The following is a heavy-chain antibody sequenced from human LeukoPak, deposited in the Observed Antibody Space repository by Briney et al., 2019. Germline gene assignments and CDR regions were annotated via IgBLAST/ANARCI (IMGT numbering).Heavy chain of an antibody. J-gene: IGHJ4*02. CDR2: IYYSGST. D-gene: IGHD3-22*01. CDR1: GGSISSSSYY. V-gene: IGHV4-39*01. Sequence: SETLSLTCTVSGGSISSSSYYWGWIRQPPGKGLEWIGSIYYSGSTYYNPSLKSRVTISVDTSKNQFSLKLSSVTAADTAVYYCARCGYYDSSGLVYFDYWGQGTLVTVSS. CDR3: ARCGYYDSSGLVYFDY.